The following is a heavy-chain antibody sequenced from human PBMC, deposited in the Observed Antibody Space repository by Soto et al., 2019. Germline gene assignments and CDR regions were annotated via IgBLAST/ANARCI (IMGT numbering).Heavy chain of an antibody. CDR2: ISYDGSNK. J-gene: IGHJ6*02. Sequence: GGSLRLSCAASGFTFSSYGMHWVRQAPGKGLEWVAVISYDGSNKYYADSVKGRFTISRDNSKNTLYLQMNSLRAGDTAVYYCAKEISSSWYYYYYGMDVWGQGTTVTVSS. D-gene: IGHD6-13*01. CDR3: AKEISSSWYYYYYGMDV. CDR1: GFTFSSYG. V-gene: IGHV3-30*18.